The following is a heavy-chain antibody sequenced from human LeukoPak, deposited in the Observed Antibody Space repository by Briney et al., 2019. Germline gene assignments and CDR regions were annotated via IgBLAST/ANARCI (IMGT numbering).Heavy chain of an antibody. CDR1: GFTFSSYA. J-gene: IGHJ4*02. Sequence: GGSLRLSCAASGFTFSSYAMSWVRQAPGKGLEWVSAISGSGGSSYYADSVKGRFTISRDNSKNTLYLQMNSLRAEDTAVYYCAKDLLKYSSGCFDYWGQGTLVTVSS. CDR3: AKDLLKYSSGCFDY. CDR2: ISGSGGSS. D-gene: IGHD6-19*01. V-gene: IGHV3-23*01.